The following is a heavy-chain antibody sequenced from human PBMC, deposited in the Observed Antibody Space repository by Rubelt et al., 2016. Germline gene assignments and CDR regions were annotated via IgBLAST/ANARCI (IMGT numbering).Heavy chain of an antibody. CDR2: IYPGDSDT. D-gene: IGHD4-17*01. CDR3: ARVTTVTNDNWFDP. J-gene: IGHJ5*02. V-gene: IGHV5-51*01. Sequence: EVQLVQSGAEVKKPGESLKISCKGSGYSFTSYWIGWVRQMPGKGLEWMGIIYPGDSDTRYSPSFRGQVTITADKSIITADQQWSRLKAADSAMYYCARVTTVTNDNWFDPWGQGTLVTVSS. CDR1: GYSFTSYW.